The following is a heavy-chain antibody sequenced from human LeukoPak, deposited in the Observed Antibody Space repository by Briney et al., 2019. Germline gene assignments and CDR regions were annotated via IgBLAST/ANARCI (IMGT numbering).Heavy chain of an antibody. CDR1: GYTFTGYY. J-gene: IGHJ5*02. V-gene: IGHV1-2*02. D-gene: IGHD1-26*01. CDR2: INPNSGGT. CDR3: ARPGWGSYEGNWFDP. Sequence: ASVKVSCKASGYTFTGYYMHWVRQAPGQGLEWMGWINPNSGGTNYAQKFQGRVTMTRDTSISTAYMELSRPRSDDTAVYYCARPGWGSYEGNWFDPWGQGTLVTVSS.